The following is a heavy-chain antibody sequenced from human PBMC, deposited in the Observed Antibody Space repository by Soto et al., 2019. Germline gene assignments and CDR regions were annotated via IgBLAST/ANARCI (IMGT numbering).Heavy chain of an antibody. Sequence: GASVKVSCKASGGTFSSYAISWVRQAPGQGLEWMGGIIPIFGTANYAQKFQGRVTITADESTSTAYMELSSLRSEDTAVYYCAREEAAAGRRRGMDVWGQGTTVTVSS. CDR1: GGTFSSYA. CDR2: IIPIFGTA. V-gene: IGHV1-69*13. D-gene: IGHD6-13*01. CDR3: AREEAAAGRRRGMDV. J-gene: IGHJ6*02.